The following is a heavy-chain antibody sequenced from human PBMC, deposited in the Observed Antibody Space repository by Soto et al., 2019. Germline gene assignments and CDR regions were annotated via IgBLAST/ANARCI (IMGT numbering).Heavy chain of an antibody. Sequence: PGGSLRLSCAASGFTVSSHYMSWVRQAPGKGLEWVSVIYSGGNTYYADSVKGRFTISRDNSKNTLYLQMNSLRAEDTAVYYCARTTYDTIYYDDFWGQGTLVTVSS. CDR1: GFTVSSHY. J-gene: IGHJ4*02. D-gene: IGHD3-3*01. CDR2: IYSGGNT. V-gene: IGHV3-66*01. CDR3: ARTTYDTIYYDDF.